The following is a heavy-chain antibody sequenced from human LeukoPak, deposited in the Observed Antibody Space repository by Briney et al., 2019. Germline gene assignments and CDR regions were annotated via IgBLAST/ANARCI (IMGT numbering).Heavy chain of an antibody. CDR3: AREDGGFADTAGYYYVY. CDR1: GFTVSSNY. Sequence: GGSLRLSCAASGFTVSSNYMSWVRQAPGKGLEWVSVIYSGGSTYYADSVKGRFTISRDNSKNTLYLQMNSLRAEDTAVYYCAREDGGFADTAGYYYVYWGQGTLVTVSS. V-gene: IGHV3-53*01. J-gene: IGHJ4*02. CDR2: IYSGGST. D-gene: IGHD3-22*01.